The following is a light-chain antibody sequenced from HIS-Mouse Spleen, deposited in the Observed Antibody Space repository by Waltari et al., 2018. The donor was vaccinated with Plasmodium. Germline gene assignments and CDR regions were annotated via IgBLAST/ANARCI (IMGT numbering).Light chain of an antibody. CDR3: QQSYSTPWT. Sequence: QITQSPSSLSPSVGARVTITCRASQSISSYLNWYQQKPGKAPKLLIYAASSLQSGVPSRFSGSGSGTDFTLTISSLQPEDFATYYCQQSYSTPWTFGQGTKVEIK. V-gene: IGKV1-39*01. CDR2: AAS. J-gene: IGKJ1*01. CDR1: QSISSY.